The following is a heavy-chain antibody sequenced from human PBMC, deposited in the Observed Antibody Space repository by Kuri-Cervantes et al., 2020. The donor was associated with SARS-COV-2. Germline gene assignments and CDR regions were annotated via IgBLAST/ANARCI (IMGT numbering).Heavy chain of an antibody. Sequence: GGSLRLSCAASGFTFKTYGMHWVRQAPGKGLEWVAFTRYDGNNQYYGDSVKGRLSISRDNSKNTLYLQMNSLRAEDTAFYYCVRDLNWAFDFWGQGTLVTVSS. D-gene: IGHD3-16*01. V-gene: IGHV3-30*02. J-gene: IGHJ5*01. CDR1: GFTFKTYG. CDR2: TRYDGNNQ. CDR3: VRDLNWAFDF.